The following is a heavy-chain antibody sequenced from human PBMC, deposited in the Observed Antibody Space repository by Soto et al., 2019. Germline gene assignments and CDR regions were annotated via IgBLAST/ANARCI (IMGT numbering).Heavy chain of an antibody. V-gene: IGHV3-23*01. Sequence: DVQLLESGGHLVQPGGSLRLSCAASGFTFSSYAMSWVRQAPGKGLEWVSSVSAGGDMTYCSDYVKGRFTISRDNSNNALFLQVNSLRIEDTALYYCARGDRGGSGSPASYYYSGLDVWGQGTTVTVS. D-gene: IGHD2-15*01. CDR3: ARGDRGGSGSPASYYYSGLDV. CDR2: VSAGGDMT. CDR1: GFTFSSYA. J-gene: IGHJ6*02.